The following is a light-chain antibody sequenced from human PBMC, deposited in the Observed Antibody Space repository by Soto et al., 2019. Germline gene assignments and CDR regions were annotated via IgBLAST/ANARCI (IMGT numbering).Light chain of an antibody. Sequence: QSVLPQPASVSGSPGQSITISCTGTSSDVGGYNFVSWYQQHPGKAPKLMIYEVSNRPSGVSNRFSGSKSGNTASLTISGLQAEDEAEYYCSSYTNINTRACVFGTGTKVTVL. CDR1: SSDVGGYNF. V-gene: IGLV2-14*01. J-gene: IGLJ1*01. CDR2: EVS. CDR3: SSYTNINTRACV.